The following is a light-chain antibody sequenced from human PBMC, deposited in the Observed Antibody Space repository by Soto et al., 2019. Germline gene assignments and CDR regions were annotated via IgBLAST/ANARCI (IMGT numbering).Light chain of an antibody. CDR2: GAS. CDR1: QSVTSSY. Sequence: EIVLTQSPGTLSLSPGEGATLSCRASQSVTSSYLAWYQQKPGQAPRLLIYGASSRAIDIPHRFSGSGSGTDFALTIHRLEPEDFAVYYCQQYGSSPRRFGQGTKVEIK. CDR3: QQYGSSPRR. V-gene: IGKV3-20*01. J-gene: IGKJ1*01.